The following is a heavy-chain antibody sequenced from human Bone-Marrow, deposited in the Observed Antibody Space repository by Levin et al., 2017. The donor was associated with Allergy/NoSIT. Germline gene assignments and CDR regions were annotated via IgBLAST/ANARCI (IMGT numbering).Heavy chain of an antibody. V-gene: IGHV3-49*03. D-gene: IGHD3-3*01. Sequence: SCTASGFTFGDYAMSWFRQAPGKGLEWVGFIRSKAYGGTTEYAASVKGRFTISRDDSKSIAYLQMNSLKTEDTAVYYCTRGSTYYDFWSGTTTIHIGYYDGMDVWGQGTTVTVSS. J-gene: IGHJ6*02. CDR3: TRGSTYYDFWSGTTTIHIGYYDGMDV. CDR2: IRSKAYGGTT. CDR1: GFTFGDYA.